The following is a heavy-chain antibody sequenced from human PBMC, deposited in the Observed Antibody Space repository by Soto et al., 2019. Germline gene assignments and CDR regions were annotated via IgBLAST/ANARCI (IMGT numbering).Heavy chain of an antibody. D-gene: IGHD2-2*01. CDR2: LSGSGGST. V-gene: IGHV3-23*01. Sequence: PGGSLRLSCAASGFTFSNYAISWVRQAPGKGLEWVSTLSGSGGSTYYADSVKGRFTISRDNSKNTLYLQMNSLRAEDTAVYYIAKDTVPVDTAWYDPSGQGTLVTVSA. CDR3: AKDTVPVDTAWYDP. J-gene: IGHJ5*02. CDR1: GFTFSNYA.